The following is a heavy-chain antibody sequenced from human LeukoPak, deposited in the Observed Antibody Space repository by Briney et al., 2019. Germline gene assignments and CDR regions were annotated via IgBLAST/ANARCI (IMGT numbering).Heavy chain of an antibody. Sequence: SETLSLTCTVSGGSISSYYWSWIRQPPGKGLEWIGYIYYSGSTNYNPSLKSRVTISVDTSKSQFSLKLSSVTAADTAVYYCARHAGYSSPAYFDYWGQGTLVTVSS. J-gene: IGHJ4*02. CDR3: ARHAGYSSPAYFDY. V-gene: IGHV4-59*08. D-gene: IGHD6-13*01. CDR2: IYYSGST. CDR1: GGSISSYY.